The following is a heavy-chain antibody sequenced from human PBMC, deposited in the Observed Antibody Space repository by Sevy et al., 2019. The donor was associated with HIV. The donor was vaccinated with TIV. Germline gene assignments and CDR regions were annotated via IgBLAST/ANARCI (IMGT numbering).Heavy chain of an antibody. CDR3: SNFGWRRAFDI. CDR2: ISGSGRST. V-gene: IGHV3-23*01. Sequence: GGSLRLSCAASGFTFSSYAMSWVRQAPGKGLEWVSAISGSGRSTYYADSVKGRFTISRDNSKNTLYLQMNSLRAEDTAVYYCSNFGWRRAFDIWGQGTMVTVSS. J-gene: IGHJ3*02. CDR1: GFTFSSYA. D-gene: IGHD3-3*01.